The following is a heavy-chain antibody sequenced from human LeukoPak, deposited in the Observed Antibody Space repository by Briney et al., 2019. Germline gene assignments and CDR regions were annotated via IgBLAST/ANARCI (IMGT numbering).Heavy chain of an antibody. V-gene: IGHV3-11*01. CDR3: AREGRWLNTPIYYYYMDV. J-gene: IGHJ6*03. CDR2: ISSIGTTI. Sequence: KPGGSLRLSCAASGFTFSDYYMSWIRQAPGKGLEWVSYISSIGTTIYYADSVKGRFTISRDNAKNSLYLQMNSLRAEDTAVYYCAREGRWLNTPIYYYYMDVWGKGTTVTVSS. CDR1: GFTFSDYY. D-gene: IGHD5-24*01.